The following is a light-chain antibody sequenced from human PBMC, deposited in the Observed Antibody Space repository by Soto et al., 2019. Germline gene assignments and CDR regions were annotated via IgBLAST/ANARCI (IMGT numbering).Light chain of an antibody. V-gene: IGKV2-28*01. CDR3: MQALQTPFA. Sequence: DIVVTQSPLSLPVTPGEPASISCRSSESLLHSNGHNYLNWYVKKPGQSPQLLIYMGSNRASGVPDRFSGSGSGTDFTLKLSRVEAEDVVVYYCMQALQTPFAFGPGTKVDIK. CDR1: ESLLHSNGHNY. CDR2: MGS. J-gene: IGKJ3*01.